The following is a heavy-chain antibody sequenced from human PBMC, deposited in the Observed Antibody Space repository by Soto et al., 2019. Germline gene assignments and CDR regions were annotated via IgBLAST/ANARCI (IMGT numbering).Heavy chain of an antibody. Sequence: PSETLSLSCPVSGDSTSRYYWSWIRQPPGKGLEWIADIYYSGSTNYNPSLKSRVTISLESAKNQISLKVTSLNTVDTAVYYCARSGRRRDGHSLWHFDSWGQGT. CDR1: GDSTSRYY. D-gene: IGHD2-8*01. J-gene: IGHJ4*02. CDR3: ARSGRRRDGHSLWHFDS. CDR2: IYYSGST. V-gene: IGHV4-59*01.